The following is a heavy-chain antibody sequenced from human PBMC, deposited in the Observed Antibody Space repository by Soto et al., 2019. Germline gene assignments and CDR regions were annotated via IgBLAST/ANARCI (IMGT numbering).Heavy chain of an antibody. CDR2: GGSGGST. D-gene: IGHD3-16*01. Sequence: DVQLLESGGGSVQRGGSLRLSCAASGFTFSTYGMTWVRQAPGKGLEWVSYGGSGGSTYYADSVKGRFTISRDKPKNTLYLQMNSLRAEDTAVYYCVKFRGRAYHYYYMDVWGNGTTVTVSS. J-gene: IGHJ6*03. CDR1: GFTFSTYG. V-gene: IGHV3-23*01. CDR3: VKFRGRAYHYYYMDV.